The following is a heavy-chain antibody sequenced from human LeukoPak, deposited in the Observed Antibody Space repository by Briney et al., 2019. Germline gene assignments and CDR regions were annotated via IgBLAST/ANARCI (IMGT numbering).Heavy chain of an antibody. CDR3: ARDLPGFTIYDYVWGSYRPFDY. CDR2: INPNSGGT. Sequence: ASVKVSCKASGYTFTGYYMHWVRQAPGQGLEWMGWINPNSGGTNYAQKLQGRVTMTRDTSISTAYMELSRLRSDETAVYYCARDLPGFTIYDYVWGSYRPFDYWGQGTLVTVSS. J-gene: IGHJ4*02. CDR1: GYTFTGYY. D-gene: IGHD3-16*02. V-gene: IGHV1-2*02.